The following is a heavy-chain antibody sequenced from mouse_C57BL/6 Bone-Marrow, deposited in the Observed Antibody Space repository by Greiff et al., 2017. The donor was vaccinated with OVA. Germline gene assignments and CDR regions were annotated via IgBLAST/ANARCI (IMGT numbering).Heavy chain of an antibody. J-gene: IGHJ1*03. CDR3: ARWLDGYYRYFDV. Sequence: VQLQQPGAELVKPGASVKLSCKASGYTFTSYWMQWVKQRPGQGLEWIGEIDPSDSYTNYNQKFKGKATLTVDTSSSTAYMQLSSLTSEDSAVYYCARWLDGYYRYFDVWGTGTTVTVSS. CDR1: GYTFTSYW. V-gene: IGHV1-50*01. CDR2: IDPSDSYT. D-gene: IGHD2-3*01.